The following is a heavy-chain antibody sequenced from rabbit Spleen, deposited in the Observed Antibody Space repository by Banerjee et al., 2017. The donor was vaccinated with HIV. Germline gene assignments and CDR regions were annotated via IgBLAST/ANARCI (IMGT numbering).Heavy chain of an antibody. CDR2: IYAGSSGVT. Sequence: EQLEKSGGDLVKPEGSLTLTCTASGFSFSSSYWICWVRQAPGKGLEWIACIYAGSSGVTYYATWAKGRFTISRASSTTVTLQMTSLTAADTATYFCARVLDGSSYFFRLWDPGTLVTVS. CDR1: GFSFSSSYW. CDR3: ARVLDGSSYFFRL. D-gene: IGHD8-1*01. V-gene: IGHV1S45*01. J-gene: IGHJ6*01.